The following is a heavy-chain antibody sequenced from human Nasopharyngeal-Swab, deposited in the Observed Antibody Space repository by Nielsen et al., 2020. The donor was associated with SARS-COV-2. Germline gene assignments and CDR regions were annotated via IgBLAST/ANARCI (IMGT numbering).Heavy chain of an antibody. V-gene: IGHV3-30*04. Sequence: VRQAPGKGLEWVAVISYDGSNKYYADSVKGRFTISRDNSKNTLYLQMNSPRAEDTAVYYCARAPSPPYSSSYYYYGMDVWGQGTTVTVSS. CDR3: ARAPSPPYSSSYYYYGMDV. D-gene: IGHD6-6*01. J-gene: IGHJ6*02. CDR2: ISYDGSNK.